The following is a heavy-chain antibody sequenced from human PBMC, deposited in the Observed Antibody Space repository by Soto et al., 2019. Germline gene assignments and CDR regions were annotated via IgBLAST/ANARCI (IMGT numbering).Heavy chain of an antibody. CDR1: GFTFSSYG. CDR3: AKDSGRGSADYYFDT. Sequence: QVQLVESGGGVVQPGRSLRLSCAASGFTFSSYGMHWVRQAPGKGLEWVAVISNDGGDKYSADSVKGRFTISRDNSKNTLYLQMNSLRAEDTAVYYCAKDSGRGSADYYFDTGAREPWSPSPQ. V-gene: IGHV3-30*18. CDR2: ISNDGGDK. D-gene: IGHD3-10*01. J-gene: IGHJ4*02.